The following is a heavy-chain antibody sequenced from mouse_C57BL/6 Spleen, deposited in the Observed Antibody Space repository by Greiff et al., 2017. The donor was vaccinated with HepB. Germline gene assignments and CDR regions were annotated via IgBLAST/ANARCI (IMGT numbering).Heavy chain of an antibody. CDR3: ARAVGSAQATSY. J-gene: IGHJ2*01. CDR2: IHPNSGST. V-gene: IGHV1-64*01. D-gene: IGHD3-2*02. Sequence: QVQLQQPGAELVKPGASVKLSCKASGYTFTSYWMHWVKQRPGQGLEWIGMIHPNSGSTNYNEKFKSKATLTVDKSSSTAYMQLSSLTSEDSAVYYCARAVGSAQATSYWGQGTTLTVSS. CDR1: GYTFTSYW.